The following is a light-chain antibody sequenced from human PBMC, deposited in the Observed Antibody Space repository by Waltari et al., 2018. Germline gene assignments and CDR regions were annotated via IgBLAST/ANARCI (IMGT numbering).Light chain of an antibody. Sequence: IVLTQSPDTLSLSPGERATLSCRASQSISSGYLAWYQQRPGQAPRLLIYTISSRASGIPDRFSGSGSGTDFTLTISRLEPEDFAVYYCQQYGGSSWTFGQGTKVGVK. J-gene: IGKJ1*01. CDR1: QSISSGY. V-gene: IGKV3-20*01. CDR3: QQYGGSSWT. CDR2: TIS.